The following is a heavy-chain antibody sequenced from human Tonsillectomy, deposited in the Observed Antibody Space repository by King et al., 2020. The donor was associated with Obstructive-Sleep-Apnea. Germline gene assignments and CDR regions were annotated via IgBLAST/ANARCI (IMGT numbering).Heavy chain of an antibody. J-gene: IGHJ4*02. Sequence: VQLVESGGGLVKPGGSLRLSCAASGFTFSSYSMNWVRQAPGKGLEWVSSISSSSSYIYYADSVNGRFTISRDNAKNSRYLQMNSLRAEDTAVYYCARDLWPLDFDYWGQGTLVTVSS. V-gene: IGHV3-21*01. D-gene: IGHD3-10*01. CDR1: GFTFSSYS. CDR2: ISSSSSYI. CDR3: ARDLWPLDFDY.